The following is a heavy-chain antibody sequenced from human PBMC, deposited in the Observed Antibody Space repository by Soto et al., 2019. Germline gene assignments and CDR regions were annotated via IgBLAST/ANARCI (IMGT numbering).Heavy chain of an antibody. V-gene: IGHV3-11*01. J-gene: IGHJ6*02. D-gene: IGHD2-2*01. CDR2: ISSSGSTI. Sequence: GGSLRLSCAASGFTFSDYYMSWIRQAPGKGLEWVSYISSSGSTIYYADSVKGRFTISRDNAKNSLYLQMNSLRAEDTALYYCARDRGPRYCSSTSCYYYYGMDVWGQGTTVTVSS. CDR3: ARDRGPRYCSSTSCYYYYGMDV. CDR1: GFTFSDYY.